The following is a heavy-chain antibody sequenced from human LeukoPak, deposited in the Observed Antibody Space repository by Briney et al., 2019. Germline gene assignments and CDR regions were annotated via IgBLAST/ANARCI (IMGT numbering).Heavy chain of an antibody. V-gene: IGHV3-30*02. D-gene: IGHD2-15*01. CDR2: IRYDGSNK. J-gene: IGHJ4*02. Sequence: GGSLRLSCAASGFSFSSFGMHWVRQAPGKGLEWVAFIRYDGSNKYYADSVKGRFTISRDNSKNTLYLQMNSLRAEDAAVYYCAKAPVTTCSGAYCYPFDYWSQGTLVTVSS. CDR1: GFSFSSFG. CDR3: AKAPVTTCSGAYCYPFDY.